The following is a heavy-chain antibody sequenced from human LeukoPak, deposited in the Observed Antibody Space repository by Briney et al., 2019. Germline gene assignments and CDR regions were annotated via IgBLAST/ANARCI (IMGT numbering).Heavy chain of an antibody. CDR1: GFPFRGRG. CDR2: ISNDGNNK. V-gene: IGHV3-30*18. D-gene: IGHD2-15*01. Sequence: GGSLRHPLATSGFPFRGRGFPPVPQAPGKGVGWVAIISNDGNNKYYADSVKGRFTISRDNSKNTLYLQMNSLRAEDTAVYNCAKQGCSGGSCYFDYWGQGTLVTVSS. J-gene: IGHJ4*02. CDR3: AKQGCSGGSCYFDY.